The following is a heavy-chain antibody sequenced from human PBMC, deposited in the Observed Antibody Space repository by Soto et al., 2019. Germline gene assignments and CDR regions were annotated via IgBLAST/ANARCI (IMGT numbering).Heavy chain of an antibody. Sequence: ESGGGVVQPGRSLRLSCAASGFTFSSYGMHWVRQAPGKGLEWVAVIWYDGSNKYYADSVKGRFTISRDNSKNTLYLQMNSLRAEDTAVYYCARDTGASDAFDIWGQGTMVTVSS. V-gene: IGHV3-33*01. D-gene: IGHD3-10*01. CDR2: IWYDGSNK. J-gene: IGHJ3*02. CDR1: GFTFSSYG. CDR3: ARDTGASDAFDI.